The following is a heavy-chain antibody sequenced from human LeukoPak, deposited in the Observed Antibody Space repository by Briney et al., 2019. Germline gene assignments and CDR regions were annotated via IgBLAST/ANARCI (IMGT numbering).Heavy chain of an antibody. D-gene: IGHD3-3*01. V-gene: IGHV4-30-2*01. Sequence: NPSQTLSLTCTVSGGSISSGSYYWSWIRQPAGKGLEWIGYIYHSGSTYYNPSLKSRVTISVDRSKNQFSLKLSSVTAADTAVYYCARAVYDFWSGYYYWGQGTLVTVSS. J-gene: IGHJ4*02. CDR3: ARAVYDFWSGYYY. CDR2: IYHSGST. CDR1: GGSISSGSYY.